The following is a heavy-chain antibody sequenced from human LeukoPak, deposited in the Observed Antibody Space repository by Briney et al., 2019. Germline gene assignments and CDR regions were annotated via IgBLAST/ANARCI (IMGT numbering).Heavy chain of an antibody. Sequence: GESLKISCKGSGYSFTSYWIGWVRQMPGKGLEWMGIIYPGDSDTRYSPSFQGQVTISADKSISTAYLQWSSLKASDTAMYYCARATTVTTLPNWFDPWGQGTLVTVSS. CDR1: GYSFTSYW. V-gene: IGHV5-51*01. CDR2: IYPGDSDT. D-gene: IGHD4-17*01. CDR3: ARATTVTTLPNWFDP. J-gene: IGHJ5*02.